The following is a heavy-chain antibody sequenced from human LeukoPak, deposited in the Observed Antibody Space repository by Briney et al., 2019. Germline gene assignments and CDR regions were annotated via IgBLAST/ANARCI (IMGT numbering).Heavy chain of an antibody. CDR1: GGSISSSNW. J-gene: IGHJ4*02. V-gene: IGHV4-4*02. CDR2: IYHSGST. Sequence: SETLSLTCAVSGGSISSSNWWSWVRQPPGKGLEWIGEIYHSGSTNYNPSLKSRVTISVDTSKNQFSLKLSSVTPADTAVYYCARQVYSSSWSYYFDSWGQGILVTVSS. CDR3: ARQVYSSSWSYYFDS. D-gene: IGHD6-13*01.